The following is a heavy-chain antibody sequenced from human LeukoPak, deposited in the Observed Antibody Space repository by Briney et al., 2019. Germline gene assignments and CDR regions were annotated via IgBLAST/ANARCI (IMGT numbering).Heavy chain of an antibody. D-gene: IGHD2-21*02. Sequence: PSETLSLTCTVSGGSISGSTYYWAWIRQPPGKGLEWIATIYYSGYTYYNPSLKSRVTISVDTSKNQFSLKLSSVTAADTAVYYCARTLVSDRYSGFDYWGQGTLVTVSS. V-gene: IGHV4-39*01. CDR3: ARTLVSDRYSGFDY. CDR1: GGSISGSTYY. J-gene: IGHJ4*02. CDR2: IYYSGYT.